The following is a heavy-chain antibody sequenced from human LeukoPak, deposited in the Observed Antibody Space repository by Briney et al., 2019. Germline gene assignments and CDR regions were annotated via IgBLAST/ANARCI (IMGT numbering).Heavy chain of an antibody. D-gene: IGHD3-10*01. CDR3: AKDRKFYYGSGSYFDY. J-gene: IGHJ4*02. V-gene: IGHV3-30*02. CDR1: GFTFSSYG. Sequence: GGSLRLSCAASGFTFSSYGMHWVRQAPGKGLEWVAFIRYDGSNKYYADSVKGRFTISRDNSKNTLYLQMNSLRAEDTAVYYCAKDRKFYYGSGSYFDYWGQGTLVTVSS. CDR2: IRYDGSNK.